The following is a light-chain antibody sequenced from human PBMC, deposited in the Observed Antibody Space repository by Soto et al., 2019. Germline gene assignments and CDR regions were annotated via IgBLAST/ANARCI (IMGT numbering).Light chain of an antibody. V-gene: IGLV2-14*01. J-gene: IGLJ2*01. Sequence: QSALTQPASVSGSPGQSITISCTGTSSDVGGYNYVSWYHQHPDKAPKLMIYEVSNRPSGVSNRFSGSKSGNTASLTISGLQAEDEADYYCSSYTSSSTLVVFGGGTQLTVL. CDR3: SSYTSSSTLVV. CDR1: SSDVGGYNY. CDR2: EVS.